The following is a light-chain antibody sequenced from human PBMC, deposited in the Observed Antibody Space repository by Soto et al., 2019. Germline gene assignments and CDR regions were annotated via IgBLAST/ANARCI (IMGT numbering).Light chain of an antibody. Sequence: DIVMTQSPDSLAVSLGERATINCKSSQSLLYSSNNKNYLAWYQQKPGQPPKLLINWASTREFGVPDRFSGSGSGTDFTLTINNLQAEDVAVYYCQQYYNTPLTFGGGTKVEIK. V-gene: IGKV4-1*01. CDR1: QSLLYSSNNKNY. J-gene: IGKJ4*01. CDR2: WAS. CDR3: QQYYNTPLT.